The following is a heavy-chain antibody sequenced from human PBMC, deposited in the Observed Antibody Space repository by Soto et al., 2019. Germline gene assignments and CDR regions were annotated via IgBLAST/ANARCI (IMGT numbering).Heavy chain of an antibody. CDR2: INAGNGNT. CDR1: GYTFTSYA. CDR3: ARGLGYCSSTSCLNWFDP. D-gene: IGHD2-2*03. V-gene: IGHV1-3*01. Sequence: ASVKVSCKASGYTFTSYAMHWVRQAPGQRLEWMGWINAGNGNTGYAQKFQGRVTMTRNTSISTAYMELSSLRSEDTAVYYCARGLGYCSSTSCLNWFDPWGQGTLVTVSS. J-gene: IGHJ5*02.